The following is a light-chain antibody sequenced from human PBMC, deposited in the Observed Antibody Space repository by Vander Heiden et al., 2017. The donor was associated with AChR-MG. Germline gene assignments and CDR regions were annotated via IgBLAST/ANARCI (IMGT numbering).Light chain of an antibody. V-gene: IGLV1-44*01. CDR2: SNN. CDR1: SANIGKNT. Sequence: QSVLTQPPSASGTPGQRVTISCSGSSANIGKNTVNWYQQLPGTAPKLLIYSNNQRPSGVPDRFFGSKSGSSASLAISGLQSEDEADYFCAAWHDSLNGQVFGGGTKLTVI. CDR3: AAWHDSLNGQV. J-gene: IGLJ3*02.